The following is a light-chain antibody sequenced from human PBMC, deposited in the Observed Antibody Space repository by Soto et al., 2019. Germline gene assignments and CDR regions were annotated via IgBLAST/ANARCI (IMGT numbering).Light chain of an antibody. V-gene: IGKV1-5*03. Sequence: DLQMTQSPSTLSASVGDRVTITCRASQSISSWLAWYQQKPGKAPNPLISRASSLESGVPSRFSGSGSGTDFTLTISSLQPDDFATYYCQQYYSYSYTFGQGTKLEIK. CDR1: QSISSW. CDR3: QQYYSYSYT. J-gene: IGKJ2*01. CDR2: RAS.